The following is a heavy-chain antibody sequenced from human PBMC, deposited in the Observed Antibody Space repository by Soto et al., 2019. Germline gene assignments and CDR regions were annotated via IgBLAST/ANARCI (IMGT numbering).Heavy chain of an antibody. CDR2: FDPEDGET. CDR3: ASWLYYCSGSYQSFDY. D-gene: IGHD3-10*01. Sequence: ASVKVSCKVSGYTLTELSMHWVRQAPGKGLEWMGGFDPEDGETIYAQKFQGRVTMTEDTSTDTAYMELSSLRSEDTAVYYCASWLYYCSGSYQSFDYWGQGTLVTVSS. J-gene: IGHJ4*02. CDR1: GYTLTELS. V-gene: IGHV1-24*01.